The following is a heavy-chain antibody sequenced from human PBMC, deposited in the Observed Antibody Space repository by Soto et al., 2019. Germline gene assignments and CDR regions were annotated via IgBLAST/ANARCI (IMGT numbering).Heavy chain of an antibody. CDR3: AKTATYDYVWGDYRYFFDH. V-gene: IGHV3-23*01. CDR2: ISGGGDRT. J-gene: IGHJ4*02. D-gene: IGHD3-16*02. CDR1: GFPFNTHG. Sequence: GGSLRLSCGASGFPFNTHGMAWVRQAPGKGLEWVSGISGGGDRTQYADGVKGRFTISRDNSKNTVDLQMTSLRAEDTATYYCAKTATYDYVWGDYRYFFDHWGQGNVVTVSS.